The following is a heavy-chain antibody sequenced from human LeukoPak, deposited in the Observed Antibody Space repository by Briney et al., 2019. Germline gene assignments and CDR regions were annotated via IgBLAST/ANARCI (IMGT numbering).Heavy chain of an antibody. J-gene: IGHJ3*02. CDR3: ASSAQSDYYDSPRAFHI. CDR1: GFTFSSYA. D-gene: IGHD3-22*01. CDR2: ISGSGGST. Sequence: GGSLRLSCAASGFTFSSYAMSWVRQGPGKGLEWVSIISGSGGSTHHADSVKGRFSISRDNSKNTLYLQMNSLRGEDTAVYHCASSAQSDYYDSPRAFHIWGQGTLVTISS. V-gene: IGHV3-23*01.